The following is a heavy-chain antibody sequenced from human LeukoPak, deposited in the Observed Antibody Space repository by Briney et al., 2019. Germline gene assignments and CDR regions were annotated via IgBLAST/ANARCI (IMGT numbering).Heavy chain of an antibody. J-gene: IGHJ4*02. Sequence: PGGSLRLSCAASGFTFSSYSMNWVRQAPGKGLEWVANIKQDGSEKHYVDSVKGRFTVSRDNAKNSLYLQMSSLRAEDTAVYYCARDSVIYGYWGQGTLVTVSS. CDR2: IKQDGSEK. CDR3: ARDSVIYGY. CDR1: GFTFSSYS. D-gene: IGHD3/OR15-3a*01. V-gene: IGHV3-7*01.